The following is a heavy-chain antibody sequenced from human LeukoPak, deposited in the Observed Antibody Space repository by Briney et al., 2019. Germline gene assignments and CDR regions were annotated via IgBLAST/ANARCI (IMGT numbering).Heavy chain of an antibody. CDR1: GGTFSSYA. V-gene: IGHV1-18*01. CDR3: ARGEASRPFDY. Sequence: ASVKVSCKASGGTFSSYAISWVRQAPGQGLEWMGWISAYNGNTNYAQKLQGRVTMTTDTSTSTAYMELRSLRSDDTAVYYCARGEASRPFDYWGQGTLVTVSS. J-gene: IGHJ4*02. CDR2: ISAYNGNT.